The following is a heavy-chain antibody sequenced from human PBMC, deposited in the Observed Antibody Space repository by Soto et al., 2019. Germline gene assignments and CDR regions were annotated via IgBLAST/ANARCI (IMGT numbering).Heavy chain of an antibody. Sequence: GGSLRLSCAASGFTFSSYSMNWVRQAPGKGLEWVSYISSSSSTIYYADSVKGRFTISRDNAKNSLYLQMNSLRDEDTAVYYCARDLLGYCSGGSCRRFDYWGQGTLVTVSS. CDR1: GFTFSSYS. J-gene: IGHJ4*02. CDR3: ARDLLGYCSGGSCRRFDY. V-gene: IGHV3-48*02. D-gene: IGHD2-15*01. CDR2: ISSSSSTI.